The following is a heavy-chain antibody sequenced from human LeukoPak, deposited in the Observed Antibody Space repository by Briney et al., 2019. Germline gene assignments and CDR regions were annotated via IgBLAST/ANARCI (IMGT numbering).Heavy chain of an antibody. D-gene: IGHD3-10*01. J-gene: IGHJ6*02. CDR3: ARDSGNFHYDMDV. Sequence: ASVKVSCKASGGTFNNFAISWVRQAPGQGLEWMGVKFSHDGSTSNTQKFQGRITMTRDTSTSTVYMELSSLRSEDTAVYYCARDSGNFHYDMDVWGQGTTVIVSS. V-gene: IGHV1-46*02. CDR2: KFSHDGST. CDR1: GGTFNNFA.